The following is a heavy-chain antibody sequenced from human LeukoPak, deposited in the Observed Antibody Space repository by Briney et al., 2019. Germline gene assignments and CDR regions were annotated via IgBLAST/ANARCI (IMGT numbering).Heavy chain of an antibody. CDR3: ARVFDDYVWGSYRYIDY. Sequence: SQTLSLTRTVSGGSISSGGYYWSWIRQHPGKGLEWIGYIYYSGSTYYNPSLKSRVTISVDTSKNQFSLKLSSVTAAGTAVYYCARVFDDYVWGSYRYIDYWGQGTLVTVSS. CDR1: GGSISSGGYY. V-gene: IGHV4-31*03. CDR2: IYYSGST. J-gene: IGHJ4*02. D-gene: IGHD3-16*02.